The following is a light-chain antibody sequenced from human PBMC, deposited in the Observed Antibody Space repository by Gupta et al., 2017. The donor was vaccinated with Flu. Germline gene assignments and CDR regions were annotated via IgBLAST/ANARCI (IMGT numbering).Light chain of an antibody. CDR2: DTL. V-gene: IGKV3-11*01. CDR3: QQRNNGHPMYT. Sequence: EIVLTQSPATLSFSPGERATLSCRASQSVNGNLVWYEKKQRQAPRLLIHDTLNRAVSISARFSGSRAGTDLNITISSRAPEDFEVYYCQQRNNGHPMYTFGQGTKMEIK. J-gene: IGKJ2*01. CDR1: QSVNGN.